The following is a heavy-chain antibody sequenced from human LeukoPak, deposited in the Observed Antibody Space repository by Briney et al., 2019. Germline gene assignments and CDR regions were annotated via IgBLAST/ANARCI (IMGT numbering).Heavy chain of an antibody. V-gene: IGHV4-39*07. CDR3: AKSGGYLWDY. CDR2: IYHTGST. J-gene: IGHJ4*02. D-gene: IGHD1-26*01. Sequence: SETLSLTCTVSGGSISSGGYYWSWIRQPPGKGLEWIGEIYHTGSTNYSPSLRSRVTMSIDKSNNQFSLNLNSVTAADTAVYYCAKSGGYLWDYWGQGTLVTVSS. CDR1: GGSISSGGYY.